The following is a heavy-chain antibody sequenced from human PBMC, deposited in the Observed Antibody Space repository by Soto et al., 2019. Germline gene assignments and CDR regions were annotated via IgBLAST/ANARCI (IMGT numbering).Heavy chain of an antibody. CDR1: GFTFTSSA. CDR3: AAGYSSSDSPIKWGYYYYMDV. J-gene: IGHJ6*03. D-gene: IGHD6-6*01. Sequence: GASVKVSCKASGFTFTSSAMQWVRQARGQRLEWIGWIVVGSGNTNYAQKFQERVTITRDMSTSTAYMELSSLRSEDTAVYYCAAGYSSSDSPIKWGYYYYMDVWGKGTTVTVSS. V-gene: IGHV1-58*02. CDR2: IVVGSGNT.